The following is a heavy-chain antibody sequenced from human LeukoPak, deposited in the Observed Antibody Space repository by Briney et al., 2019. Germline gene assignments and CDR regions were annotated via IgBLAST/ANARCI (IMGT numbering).Heavy chain of an antibody. Sequence: GGSLRLSCAASGFTFSSYWMYWVRQAPGKGLVWLSRINSDGSSTSYADSVKGRFTISRDNAKNTLYLQMNSLRAEDTAVYYCARGYYDFWSGDMDVWGQGTTVTVSS. V-gene: IGHV3-74*01. CDR1: GFTFSSYW. J-gene: IGHJ6*02. CDR3: ARGYYDFWSGDMDV. CDR2: INSDGSST. D-gene: IGHD3-3*01.